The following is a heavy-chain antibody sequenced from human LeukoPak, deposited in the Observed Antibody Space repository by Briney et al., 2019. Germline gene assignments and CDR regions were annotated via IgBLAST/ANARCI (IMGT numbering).Heavy chain of an antibody. D-gene: IGHD3-22*01. Sequence: GGSLRLSCAAYGFTVSSNYMSWVRQARGKGLEWVSVTYRGGSTYYADSVKGRFTISTNNSKNTLYLQMNSLRAEDTAVYYCASEDDSSRYYHGVYWGQGTLVTVSS. CDR1: GFTVSSNY. J-gene: IGHJ4*02. CDR2: TYRGGST. CDR3: ASEDDSSRYYHGVY. V-gene: IGHV3-66*01.